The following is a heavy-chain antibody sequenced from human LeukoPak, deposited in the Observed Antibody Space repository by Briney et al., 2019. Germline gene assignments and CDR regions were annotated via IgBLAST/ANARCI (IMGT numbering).Heavy chain of an antibody. J-gene: IGHJ3*02. CDR1: GFTFSSYG. CDR2: IRYDGSNK. Sequence: GGSLRLSCAASGFTFSSYGMHWVRQAPGKGLEWVAFIRYDGSNKYYADSVKGRFTISRDNSKNTLYLQMNSLRAEDTAVFYCAKDLMDRSGWYDAFNIWGQGTMVTVSS. CDR3: AKDLMDRSGWYDAFNI. D-gene: IGHD6-19*01. V-gene: IGHV3-30*02.